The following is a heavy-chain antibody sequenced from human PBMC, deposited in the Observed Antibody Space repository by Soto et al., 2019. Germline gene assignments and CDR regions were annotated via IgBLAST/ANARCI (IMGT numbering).Heavy chain of an antibody. D-gene: IGHD3-16*01. CDR3: ARAVAPYLGTWFDP. CDR2: IYTSGST. Sequence: PSETLSLTCTVSGGSISSYYWSWIRQPAGKGPEWIGRIYTSGSTNYNPSLKSRVTMSVDTSKNQFSLKLSSVTAADMAVYYCARAVAPYLGTWFDPWGQGTLVTVSS. J-gene: IGHJ5*02. V-gene: IGHV4-4*07. CDR1: GGSISSYY.